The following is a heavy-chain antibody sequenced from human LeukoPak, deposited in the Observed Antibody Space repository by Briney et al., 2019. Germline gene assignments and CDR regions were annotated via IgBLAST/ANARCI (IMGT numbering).Heavy chain of an antibody. Sequence: SETLSLTCTVSGGSISSGSCYWSWIRQPAGKGLEWIGRIYTSGSTNYNPSLKSRVTISVDTSKNQFSLKLSSVTAADTAVYYCARWGSSRLYYFDYWGQGTLVAVSS. D-gene: IGHD6-6*01. J-gene: IGHJ4*02. CDR3: ARWGSSRLYYFDY. V-gene: IGHV4-61*02. CDR2: IYTSGST. CDR1: GGSISSGSCY.